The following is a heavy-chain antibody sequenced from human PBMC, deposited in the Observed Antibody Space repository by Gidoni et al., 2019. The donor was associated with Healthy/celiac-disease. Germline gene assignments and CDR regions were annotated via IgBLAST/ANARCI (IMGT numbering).Heavy chain of an antibody. CDR2: VCYDGSYN. V-gene: IGHV3-33*01. J-gene: IGHJ6*02. D-gene: IGHD1-20*01. CDR3: ARDHPITGTLRAPKYSYYYYGMDV. Sequence: QVQLVEAGGGVGQPGRSRRLSCAACGLTFRSYGRHWGRQAPGKGLEWVAVVCYDGSYNYYGDSVKGRFTISRDNSKNPLYLQMNSLRAEDTAVYYCARDHPITGTLRAPKYSYYYYGMDVWGQGTTVTVSS. CDR1: GLTFRSYG.